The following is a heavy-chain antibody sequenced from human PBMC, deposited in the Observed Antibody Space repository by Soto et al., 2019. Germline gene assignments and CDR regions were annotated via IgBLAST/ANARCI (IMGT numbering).Heavy chain of an antibody. J-gene: IGHJ4*02. CDR1: GGSISSSSYY. CDR3: ASQTYYDFWSGYLRGHYFDY. V-gene: IGHV4-39*01. CDR2: IYYSGST. D-gene: IGHD3-3*01. Sequence: QLLESGPGLVKPSETLSLTCTVSGGSISSSSYYWGWIRQPPGKGLEWIGSIYYSGSTYYNPSLKSRVTISVDTSKNQFSLKLSSVTAADTAVYYCASQTYYDFWSGYLRGHYFDYWGQGTLVTVSS.